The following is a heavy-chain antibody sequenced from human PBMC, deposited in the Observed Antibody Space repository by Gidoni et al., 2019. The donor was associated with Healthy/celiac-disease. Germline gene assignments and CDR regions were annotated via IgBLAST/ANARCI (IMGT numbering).Heavy chain of an antibody. CDR1: GFTFSSYS. J-gene: IGHJ4*02. D-gene: IGHD2-21*01. V-gene: IGHV3-48*02. CDR3: ARDRLGVVDY. Sequence: EVQLVESVGGLVQPGGSLRLSCAASGFTFSSYSINWVRQAPGKGMELFSYSSSSSSTIYYADSVKGRFTIYRDNAKNSMYLQMNSLRDEDTAVYYCARDRLGVVDYWGQGTLVTVSS. CDR2: SSSSSSTI.